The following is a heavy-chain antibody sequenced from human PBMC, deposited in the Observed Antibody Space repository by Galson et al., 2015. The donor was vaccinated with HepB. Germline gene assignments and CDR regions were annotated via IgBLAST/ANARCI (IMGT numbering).Heavy chain of an antibody. CDR3: ATDKRRFLEWFYYYGMDV. CDR2: FDPEDGET. CDR1: GYTLTELS. Sequence: SVKVSCKVSGYTLTELSMHWVRQAPGKGLEWMGGFDPEDGETIYAQKFQGRVTMTEDTSTDTAYMELSSLRSEDTAVYYCATDKRRFLEWFYYYGMDVWGQGTTVTVSS. J-gene: IGHJ6*02. D-gene: IGHD3-3*01. V-gene: IGHV1-24*01.